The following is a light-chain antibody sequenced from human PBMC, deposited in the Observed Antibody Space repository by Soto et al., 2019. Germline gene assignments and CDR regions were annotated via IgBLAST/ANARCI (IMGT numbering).Light chain of an antibody. CDR1: QSVLYSSNNMNY. J-gene: IGKJ1*01. Sequence: DVVLTQSPDSLAVSLGERATINCKSSQSVLYSSNNMNYLAWYQQKAGQPPKLLIYWASTRESGVPDRFGGSWSGTEFTRTLSSLQAEDVAVYYCQQYYRTPWTFGQGTKVEIK. V-gene: IGKV4-1*01. CDR2: WAS. CDR3: QQYYRTPWT.